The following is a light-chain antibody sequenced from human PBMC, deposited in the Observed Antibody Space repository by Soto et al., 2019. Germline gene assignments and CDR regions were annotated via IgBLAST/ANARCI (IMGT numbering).Light chain of an antibody. CDR3: QQFNSYPFT. J-gene: IGKJ4*01. CDR1: QGISSA. Sequence: AIELTQSPSSLSVSVGDRVTITCRASQGISSALAWYQQKPGKAPKLLIYDASSLDSGIPSRFSGSGSGTDFTLTISSLQPEDFATYYCQQFNSYPFTFGGGTKVEIK. V-gene: IGKV1-13*02. CDR2: DAS.